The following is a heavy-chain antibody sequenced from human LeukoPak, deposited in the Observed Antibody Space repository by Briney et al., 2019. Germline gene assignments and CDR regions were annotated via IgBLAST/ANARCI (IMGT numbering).Heavy chain of an antibody. D-gene: IGHD3-3*01. CDR2: MNPNSGNT. J-gene: IGHJ4*02. CDR1: GYTFTSYD. Sequence: ASVKVSCKASGYTFTSYDINWVRQATGQGLEWMGWMNPNSGNTGYAQKFQGRVTITRNTSISTAYMELSSLRSEDTAVYYCARASYNDFWSGYPYWGQGTLVTVSS. CDR3: ARASYNDFWSGYPY. V-gene: IGHV1-8*03.